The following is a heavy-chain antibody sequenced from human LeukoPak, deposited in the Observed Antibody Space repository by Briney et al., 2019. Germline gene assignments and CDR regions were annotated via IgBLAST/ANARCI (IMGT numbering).Heavy chain of an antibody. D-gene: IGHD6-25*01. CDR1: GYTFTSND. Sequence: ASVKVSCKASGYTFTSNDIHWVRQATGQGLEWMGWINPNSGNTGYAQKFQGIVTMTRSTSLSTAYMELNRLRSDDTAVYYCARGVSARGYYFDYWGQGILATVSS. CDR2: INPNSGNT. V-gene: IGHV1-8*01. CDR3: ARGVSARGYYFDY. J-gene: IGHJ4*02.